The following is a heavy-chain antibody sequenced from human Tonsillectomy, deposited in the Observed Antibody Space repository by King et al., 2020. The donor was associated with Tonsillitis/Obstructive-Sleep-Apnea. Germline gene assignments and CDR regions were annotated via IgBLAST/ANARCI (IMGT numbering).Heavy chain of an antibody. V-gene: IGHV4-39*01. Sequence: QLQESGPGLVKPSETLSLTCTVSGGSISSSSYYWGWIRQPPGKGLEWIGSIYYSGSTYYNPSLKSRVTISVDTSKNQFSLKLSSVTAADTAVYYCARQQYYYYYMDVWGKGTTVTVSS. CDR3: ARQQYYYYYMDV. CDR1: GGSISSSSYY. CDR2: IYYSGST. J-gene: IGHJ6*03.